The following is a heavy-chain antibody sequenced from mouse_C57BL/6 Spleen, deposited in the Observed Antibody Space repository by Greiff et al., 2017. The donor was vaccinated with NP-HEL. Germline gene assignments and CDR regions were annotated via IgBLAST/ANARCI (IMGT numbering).Heavy chain of an antibody. V-gene: IGHV1-53*01. CDR3: ARSYYSNYAVYYYAMDY. D-gene: IGHD2-5*01. Sequence: QVQLQQPGTELVKPGASVKLSCKASGYTFTSYWMHWVKQRPGQGLEWIGNINPSNGGTNYNEKFKSKATLTVDKSSSTAYMQLSSLTSEDSAFYYFARSYYSNYAVYYYAMDYWGQGTSVTVSS. CDR1: GYTFTSYW. CDR2: INPSNGGT. J-gene: IGHJ4*01.